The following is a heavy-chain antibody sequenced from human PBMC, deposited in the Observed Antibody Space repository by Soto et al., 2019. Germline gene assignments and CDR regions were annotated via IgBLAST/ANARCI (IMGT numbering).Heavy chain of an antibody. CDR1: GYTFTSYG. D-gene: IGHD7-27*01. Sequence: QGQLVQSGAEVKKPGASVKVSCKASGYTFTSYGFSWVRQAPGQGLEWMGWISTYNGNTEYAQKLQGRVTMTTDTSTTPAYMELRSLRSDDTAVYFCARDRLLTDYWGQGTLVTVSS. CDR2: ISTYNGNT. V-gene: IGHV1-18*01. CDR3: ARDRLLTDY. J-gene: IGHJ4*02.